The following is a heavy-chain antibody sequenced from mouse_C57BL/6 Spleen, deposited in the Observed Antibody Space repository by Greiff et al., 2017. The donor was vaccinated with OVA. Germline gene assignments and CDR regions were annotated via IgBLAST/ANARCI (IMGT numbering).Heavy chain of an antibody. V-gene: IGHV1-63*01. Sequence: QVQLKESGAELVRPGTSVKMSCKASGYTFTNYWIGWAKQRPGHGLEWIGDIYPGGGYTNYNEKFKGKATLTADKSSSTAYMQFSSLTSEDSAIYYCAREGAGTWFAYWGQGTLVTVSA. CDR1: GYTFTNYW. CDR3: AREGAGTWFAY. CDR2: IYPGGGYT. D-gene: IGHD4-1*01. J-gene: IGHJ3*01.